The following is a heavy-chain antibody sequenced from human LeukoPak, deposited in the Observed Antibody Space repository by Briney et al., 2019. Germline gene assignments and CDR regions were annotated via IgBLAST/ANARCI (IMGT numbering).Heavy chain of an antibody. D-gene: IGHD3-22*01. CDR3: AREGMIVVVGPHDPGDAFDI. CDR1: GGTFSSYA. J-gene: IGHJ3*02. V-gene: IGHV1-69*13. CDR2: IIPIFGTA. Sequence: GASVKVSCKASGGTFSSYAISWVRQAPGQGLEWMGGIIPIFGTANYAQKFQGRVTITADESTSTAYMELSSLRSDDTAVYYCAREGMIVVVGPHDPGDAFDIWGQGTMVTVSS.